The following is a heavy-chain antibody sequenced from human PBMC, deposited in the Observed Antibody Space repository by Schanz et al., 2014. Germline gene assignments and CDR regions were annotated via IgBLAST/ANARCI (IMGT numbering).Heavy chain of an antibody. V-gene: IGHV3-23*01. Sequence: EVQLLESGGGFVQPGGSLRLSCVASGVTFSSYAMSWVRQASGKGLEWVSAISGDGGTTHYADSVKGRFTISRDNSKNTLYLQMNSLRAEDTAVYYCAKHVRSLTGNDYWGQGTLVTVSS. D-gene: IGHD3-9*01. CDR2: ISGDGGTT. CDR3: AKHVRSLTGNDY. CDR1: GVTFSSYA. J-gene: IGHJ4*02.